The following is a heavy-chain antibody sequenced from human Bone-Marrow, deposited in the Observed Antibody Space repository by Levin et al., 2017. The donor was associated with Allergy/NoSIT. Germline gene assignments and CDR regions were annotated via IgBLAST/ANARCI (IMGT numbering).Heavy chain of an antibody. V-gene: IGHV3-30*18. CDR2: VSYDGSDK. Sequence: GESLKISCAGSGFPFSKFGIHWVRQAPGKGLEWVAVVSYDGSDKYYADSVKGRFTISRDNSRNTVSLQMNNVSAEDTAVYYCAKDRAYYYYYMDVWGKGTTVTVSS. CDR1: GFPFSKFG. CDR3: AKDRAYYYYYMDV. D-gene: IGHD3-10*01. J-gene: IGHJ6*03.